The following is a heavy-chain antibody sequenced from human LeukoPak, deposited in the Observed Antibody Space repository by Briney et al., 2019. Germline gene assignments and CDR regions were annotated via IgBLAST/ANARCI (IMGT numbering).Heavy chain of an antibody. CDR2: IYYSGST. J-gene: IGHJ3*02. Sequence: SETLSLTCTVSGGSISSYYWSWTRQPPGKGLEWIGYIYYSGSTNYNPSLKSRVTISVDTSKNQFSLKLSSVTAADTAVYYCARSLRYFDWSDAFDIWGQGTMVTVSS. V-gene: IGHV4-59*08. CDR3: ARSLRYFDWSDAFDI. D-gene: IGHD3-9*01. CDR1: GGSISSYY.